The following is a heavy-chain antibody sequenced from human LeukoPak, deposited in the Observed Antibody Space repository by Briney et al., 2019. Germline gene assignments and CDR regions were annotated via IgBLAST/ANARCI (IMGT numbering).Heavy chain of an antibody. CDR1: GFTFSSYA. CDR3: ARADIVVVPAAPGGDAFDI. CDR2: ISYDGSNK. Sequence: GGSLRLSCAASGFTFSSYAMSWVRQAPGKGLEWVAVISYDGSNKYYADSVKGRFTISRDNSKNTLYLQMNSLRAEDTAVYYCARADIVVVPAAPGGDAFDIWGQGTMVTVSS. J-gene: IGHJ3*02. D-gene: IGHD2-2*01. V-gene: IGHV3-30*04.